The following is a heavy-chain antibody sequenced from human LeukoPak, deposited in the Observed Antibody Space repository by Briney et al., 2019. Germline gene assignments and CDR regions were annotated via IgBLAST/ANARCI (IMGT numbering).Heavy chain of an antibody. D-gene: IGHD5-18*01. Sequence: PSETLSLTCTVSDGSISSSPYYWGWIRQPPGKGLEWIGSIYYSGTTHYNPSLESRVTISVDTSKNQFSLKLASVTAADTAIYYSAKGAGGFSYYNWFDPWGQGTLVTVSS. J-gene: IGHJ5*02. V-gene: IGHV4-39*07. CDR1: DGSISSSPYY. CDR3: AKGAGGFSYYNWFDP. CDR2: IYYSGTT.